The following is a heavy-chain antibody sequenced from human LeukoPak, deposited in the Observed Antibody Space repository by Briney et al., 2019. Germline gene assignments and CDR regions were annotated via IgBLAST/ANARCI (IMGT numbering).Heavy chain of an antibody. Sequence: GGSLRLSCAASGFTFSSYAMSWVRQAPGKGLEWVSYISSSSSTIYYADSVKGRFTISRDNSKNSLYLQMNSLRAEDTAVYYCARDGDYGALDPWGQGTLVTVSS. CDR1: GFTFSSYA. V-gene: IGHV3-48*01. CDR3: ARDGDYGALDP. D-gene: IGHD4-17*01. CDR2: ISSSSSTI. J-gene: IGHJ5*02.